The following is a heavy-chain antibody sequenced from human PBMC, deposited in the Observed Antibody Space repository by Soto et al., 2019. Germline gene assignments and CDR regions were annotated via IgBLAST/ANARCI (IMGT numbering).Heavy chain of an antibody. CDR1: GGSVSSGSYY. CDR2: IYYSGST. D-gene: IGHD2-2*02. V-gene: IGHV4-61*01. CDR3: ARGYCSSTICYIWDNWFDP. J-gene: IGHJ5*02. Sequence: SETLSLTCTVSGGSVSSGSYYWSWIRQPPGKGLEWIGYIYYSGSTNYNPSLKSRVTISVDTSKNQFSLKLSSVTAADTAVYYCARGYCSSTICYIWDNWFDPWGQGTLVTVSS.